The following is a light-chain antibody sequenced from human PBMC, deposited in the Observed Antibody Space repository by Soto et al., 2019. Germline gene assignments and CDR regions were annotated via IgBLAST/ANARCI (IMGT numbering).Light chain of an antibody. CDR3: QQYNNWPPWT. J-gene: IGKJ1*01. Sequence: EIVMTQSPATLSVSPGERVILSCRASQSVSSNLAWYQQKPGQAPRLLIYGASTRATDIPARFSGSGSGTEFTLTISSLQSEDFAVYYCQQYNNWPPWTFGQGTKVEIK. V-gene: IGKV3-15*01. CDR1: QSVSSN. CDR2: GAS.